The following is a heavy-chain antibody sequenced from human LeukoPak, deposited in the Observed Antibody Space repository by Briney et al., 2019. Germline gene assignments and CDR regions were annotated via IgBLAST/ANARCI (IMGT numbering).Heavy chain of an antibody. CDR2: INPNSGGT. Sequence: ASVKVSCKASGYTFTGYYMHWVRQAPGQGLEWMGWINPNSGGTNYAQKFQSRVTMTRDTSISTAYMEPSRLRSDDTAVYYCARGRNIAVAGTRWFDPWGQGTLVTVSS. J-gene: IGHJ5*02. D-gene: IGHD6-19*01. CDR1: GYTFTGYY. CDR3: ARGRNIAVAGTRWFDP. V-gene: IGHV1-2*02.